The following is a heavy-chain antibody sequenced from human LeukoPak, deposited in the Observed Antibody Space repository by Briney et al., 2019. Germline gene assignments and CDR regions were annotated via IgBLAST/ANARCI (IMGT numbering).Heavy chain of an antibody. D-gene: IGHD1-26*01. CDR3: ARVLSGCETTRCELDY. CDR1: GFAFSTYS. J-gene: IGHJ4*02. Sequence: PGGSLRLSCAASGFAFSTYSMIWVRQAPGKGLDWVSSISSSSTYIYYADSVKGRVTISRDNAKNSLYLQMNSQRAEDTAVYYCARVLSGCETTRCELDYRGQGNLVTVSS. V-gene: IGHV3-21*01. CDR2: ISSSSTYI.